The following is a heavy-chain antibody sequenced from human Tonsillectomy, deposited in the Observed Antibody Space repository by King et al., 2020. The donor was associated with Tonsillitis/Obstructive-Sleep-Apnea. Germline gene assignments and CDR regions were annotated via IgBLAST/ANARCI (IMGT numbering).Heavy chain of an antibody. CDR1: GGSIISGAYY. Sequence: QVPLQESGPGLVKPSQTLSLTCTVSGGSIISGAYYWSWIRQRPGEGLEWIGYIYYTGDTYYNPSLKSRVTISVDTSKNQFSLNLSSLTAADTAVYYCAKTNPIEDGFDHWGQGTLVTVAS. V-gene: IGHV4-31*03. J-gene: IGHJ5*02. CDR2: IYYTGDT. CDR3: AKTNPIEDGFDH. D-gene: IGHD1/OR15-1a*01.